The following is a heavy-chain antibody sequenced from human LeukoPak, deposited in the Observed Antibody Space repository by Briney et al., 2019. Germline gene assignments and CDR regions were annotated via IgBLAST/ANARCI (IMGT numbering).Heavy chain of an antibody. CDR1: GYTFTGHY. CDR3: ARVEGKWEPLNWFDP. J-gene: IGHJ5*02. D-gene: IGHD1-26*01. V-gene: IGHV1-69*13. CDR2: IIPIFGTA. Sequence: SVKVSCKASGYTFTGHYMHWVRQAPGQGLEWMGGIIPIFGTANYAQKFQGRVTITADESTSTAYMELSSLRSEDTAVYYCARVEGKWEPLNWFDPWGQGTLVTVSS.